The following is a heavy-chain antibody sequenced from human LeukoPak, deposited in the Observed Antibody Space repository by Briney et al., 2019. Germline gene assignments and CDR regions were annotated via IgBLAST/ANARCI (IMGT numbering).Heavy chain of an antibody. CDR3: ARGSGVWSGYSIDY. CDR2: IYYSGST. J-gene: IGHJ4*02. V-gene: IGHV4-59*01. CDR1: GGSISSYY. Sequence: SETLSLTCTVSGGSISSYYWSWIRQPPGKGLEWIGYIYYSGSTNYNPSLKSRVTISVDTSKNQFSLKLSSVTAADTAVYYCARGSGVWSGYSIDYWGQGTLVTVSS. D-gene: IGHD3-3*01.